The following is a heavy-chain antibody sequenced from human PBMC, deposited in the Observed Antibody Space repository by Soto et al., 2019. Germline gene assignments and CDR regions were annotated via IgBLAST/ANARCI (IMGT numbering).Heavy chain of an antibody. J-gene: IGHJ4*02. CDR3: TKVGGLYDFWSGPLHFDL. V-gene: IGHV3-9*01. Sequence: EGQLVESGGGFVQPGRYLRLSCAGSGFIFDDFALHWVRQAPGKGLEWVSGISWNSDSIGYADAVKGRFTISRDNAKNSLYLQMNSLRVVDTALYYCTKVGGLYDFWSGPLHFDLWGQGTLVTVSS. CDR1: GFIFDDFA. CDR2: ISWNSDSI. D-gene: IGHD3-3*01.